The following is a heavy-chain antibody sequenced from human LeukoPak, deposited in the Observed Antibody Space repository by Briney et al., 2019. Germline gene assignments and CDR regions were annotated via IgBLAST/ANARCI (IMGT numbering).Heavy chain of an antibody. CDR3: ARDHMGYDY. Sequence: TGGSLRLSCAASGFTFSSYSMNWVRQAPGKGLEWVSYISSGGSTTYYAGSVKGRFTVSRDNAKNSLYLQMNSLRAEDTAVYYCARDHMGYDYWGQGTLVIVSS. CDR1: GFTFSSYS. D-gene: IGHD1-26*01. CDR2: ISSGGSTT. J-gene: IGHJ4*02. V-gene: IGHV3-48*04.